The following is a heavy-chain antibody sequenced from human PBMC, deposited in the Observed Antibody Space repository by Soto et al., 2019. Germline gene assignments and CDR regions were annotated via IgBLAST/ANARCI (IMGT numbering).Heavy chain of an antibody. CDR1: GGSISNSSYY. V-gene: IGHV4-39*01. CDR2: IYYSGST. Sequence: SETLSLTCPVSGGSISNSSYYWGWIRRPPGKGLEWIGTIYYSGSTYYNPSLKSRLTISVDTSKNQFSLKLSSVTAADTAVYYCARHCASSTTTVTTDDYWGQGTLVT. CDR3: ARHCASSTTTVTTDDY. J-gene: IGHJ4*02. D-gene: IGHD4-17*01.